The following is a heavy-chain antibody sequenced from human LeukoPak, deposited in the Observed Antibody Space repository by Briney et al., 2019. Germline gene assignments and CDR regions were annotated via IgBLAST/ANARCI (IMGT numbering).Heavy chain of an antibody. CDR1: GFTFSSYA. CDR2: ISYDGSNK. V-gene: IGHV3-30*04. J-gene: IGHJ5*02. D-gene: IGHD3/OR15-3a*01. Sequence: GGSPRLSCAASGFTFSSYAMHWVRQAPGKGLEWVAVISYDGSNKYYADSVKGRFTISRDNSKNTLYLQMNSLRAEDTAVYYCAGDAGGWGLVTLNWFDPWGQGTLVTVSS. CDR3: AGDAGGWGLVTLNWFDP.